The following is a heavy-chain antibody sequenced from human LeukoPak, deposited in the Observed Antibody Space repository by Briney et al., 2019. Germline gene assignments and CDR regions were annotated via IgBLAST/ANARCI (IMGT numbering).Heavy chain of an antibody. CDR1: GGSISNYY. D-gene: IGHD1-20*01. Sequence: PSETLSLTCTVSGGSISNYYWSWIRQPPRKGLEGIGNIHHSGSTYHNASLKSRGSISVDTSRNQFSLNLSSVTAADTAVYYCARVDRNWNFFDYWGQGTLVTVSS. CDR2: IHHSGST. J-gene: IGHJ4*02. V-gene: IGHV4-59*08. CDR3: ARVDRNWNFFDY.